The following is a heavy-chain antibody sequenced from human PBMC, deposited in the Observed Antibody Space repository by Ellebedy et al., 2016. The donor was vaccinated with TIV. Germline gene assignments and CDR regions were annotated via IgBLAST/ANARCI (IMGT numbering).Heavy chain of an antibody. CDR2: IYPGDSDT. CDR3: ARHVWSGANWFDP. CDR1: GSSFSSYW. Sequence: GESLKISXKASGSSFSSYWIGWLRQVPGKGLEWMGIIYPGDSDTRYSPSFQGQVTISADKSISTAYLQWSSLKASDTAMYYCARHVWSGANWFDPWGQGTLVTASS. J-gene: IGHJ5*02. V-gene: IGHV5-51*01. D-gene: IGHD3-3*01.